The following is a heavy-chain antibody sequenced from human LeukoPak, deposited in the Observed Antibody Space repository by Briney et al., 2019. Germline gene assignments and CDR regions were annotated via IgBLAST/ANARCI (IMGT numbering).Heavy chain of an antibody. D-gene: IGHD2-21*02. CDR3: ARVVAVTSYYFDY. J-gene: IGHJ4*02. CDR1: GFTFSDYY. Sequence: PGGSLRLSCAASGFTFSDYYMSWIRQAPGKGLEWISYISSSSGYTNYADSVKGRFTISRDNAKSSLYLQKNSLRAQNTAVYYCARVVAVTSYYFDYWGQGTLVTVSS. V-gene: IGHV3-11*06. CDR2: ISSSSGYT.